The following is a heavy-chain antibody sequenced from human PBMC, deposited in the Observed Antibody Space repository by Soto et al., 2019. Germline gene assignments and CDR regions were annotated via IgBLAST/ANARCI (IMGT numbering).Heavy chain of an antibody. CDR3: ARERQVGPSSGRFDP. CDR1: GDSINRDSVY. Sequence: QVHLQESGPGLVKPSQTLSLTCSVNGDSINRDSVYWSWIRQSPGKYLKYIGYITYNGRTFYNPSLKSRVTMSVDTPKNQFSLEVRSVTAADTAVYYCARERQVGPSSGRFDPWGQGTLVTVST. CDR2: ITYNGRT. V-gene: IGHV4-31*03. J-gene: IGHJ5*02.